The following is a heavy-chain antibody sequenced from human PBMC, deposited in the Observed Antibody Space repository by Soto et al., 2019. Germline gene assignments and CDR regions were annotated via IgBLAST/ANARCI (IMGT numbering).Heavy chain of an antibody. Sequence: SETLSLTCTVSGGSISSDGFYWTWIRQRPGKGLEWIGFIYYSGTTYYNPSLKGRLTISVDTSKNQFSLRLTSATAADTAVYYCARDRLRAVTTADGMDVWGQGTTVTVSS. V-gene: IGHV4-31*02. J-gene: IGHJ6*02. CDR2: IYYSGTT. CDR1: GGSISSDGFY. CDR3: ARDRLRAVTTADGMDV. D-gene: IGHD4-17*01.